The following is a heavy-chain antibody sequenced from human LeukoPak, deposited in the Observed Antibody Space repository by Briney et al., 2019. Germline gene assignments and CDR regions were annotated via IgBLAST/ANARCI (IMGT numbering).Heavy chain of an antibody. CDR2: VHWNGGTT. J-gene: IGHJ5*02. CDR3: ARNSGSYFSNWFDP. D-gene: IGHD1-26*01. CDR1: GFSFSSYW. V-gene: IGHV3-20*04. Sequence: GGSLRLSCAASGFSFSSYWMHWVRQAPGKGLEWVSGVHWNGGTTGYADSVKGRFTISRDNAKNSLYLQMNSLRAEDTALYYCARNSGSYFSNWFDPWGQGTLVTVSS.